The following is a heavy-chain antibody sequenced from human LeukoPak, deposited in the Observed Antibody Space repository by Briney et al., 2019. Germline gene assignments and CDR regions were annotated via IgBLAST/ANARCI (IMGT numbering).Heavy chain of an antibody. J-gene: IGHJ3*02. D-gene: IGHD3-10*01. Sequence: ASVKLSCKASGYTFTSYGISWVRQAPGQGLEWMGWISAYNGNTNYAQKLQGRVTMTTDTSTSTAYMELRSLRSDDTAVYYCARVAMVRGPIRGAFDTWGQGTMVTVSS. CDR3: ARVAMVRGPIRGAFDT. V-gene: IGHV1-18*01. CDR2: ISAYNGNT. CDR1: GYTFTSYG.